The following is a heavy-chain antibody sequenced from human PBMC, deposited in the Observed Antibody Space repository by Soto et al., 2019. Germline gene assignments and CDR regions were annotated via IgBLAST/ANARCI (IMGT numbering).Heavy chain of an antibody. CDR2: IYTSGST. Sequence: SETLSLTCTVSGGSISSYYWSWIRQPAGKGLEWIGRIYTSGSTNYNPSLKSRVTMSVDTSKNQFSLKLSSVTAADTAVYYCARGHHSIAAAGTGVSFDYWGQGTLVTVYS. CDR1: GGSISSYY. J-gene: IGHJ4*02. V-gene: IGHV4-4*07. CDR3: ARGHHSIAAAGTGVSFDY. D-gene: IGHD6-13*01.